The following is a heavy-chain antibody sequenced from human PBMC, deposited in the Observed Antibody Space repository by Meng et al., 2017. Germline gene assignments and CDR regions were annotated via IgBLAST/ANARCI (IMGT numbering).Heavy chain of an antibody. V-gene: IGHV4-4*02. D-gene: IGHD6-19*01. CDR3: ARGRYSSGWDRFDY. Sequence: QVQLEESGPGLVKPSGTMSRTCTGSGGSISSSNRWSWVRQTPGKGLEWIGEIYHSGSTNYNPSLKSRVTISVDKSKNQFSLKLSSVTAADTAVYYCARGRYSSGWDRFDYWGQGTLVTVSS. CDR2: IYHSGST. CDR1: GGSISSSNR. J-gene: IGHJ4*02.